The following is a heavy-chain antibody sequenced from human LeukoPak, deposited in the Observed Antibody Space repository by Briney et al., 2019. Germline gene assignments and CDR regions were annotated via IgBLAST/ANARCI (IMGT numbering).Heavy chain of an antibody. CDR3: AREVREIDY. CDR2: ISSSSSSYI. J-gene: IGHJ4*02. CDR1: GFTFSNSY. V-gene: IGHV3-11*06. Sequence: AGGSLRLSCAASGFTFSNSYMSWIRQAPGKGLEWVSSISSSSSSYIYYADSVKGRFTISRDNAKNSLYLQMNSLRAEDTAVYYCAREVREIDYWGQGTLVTVSS.